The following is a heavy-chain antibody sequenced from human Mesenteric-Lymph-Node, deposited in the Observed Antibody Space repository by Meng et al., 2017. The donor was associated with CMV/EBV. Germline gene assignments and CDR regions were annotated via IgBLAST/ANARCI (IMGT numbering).Heavy chain of an antibody. D-gene: IGHD6-6*01. CDR1: GFTFSSYA. CDR3: ARAQLILEQLAPSDY. Sequence: GESLKIPCAASGFTFSSYAMHWVRQAPGKGLEWVAVISYDGSKKYYADSVKGRFTVSRDNSKSTVYLQMNSLRGEDTAVYYCARAQLILEQLAPSDYWGQGTLVTVSS. V-gene: IGHV3-30*04. J-gene: IGHJ4*02. CDR2: ISYDGSKK.